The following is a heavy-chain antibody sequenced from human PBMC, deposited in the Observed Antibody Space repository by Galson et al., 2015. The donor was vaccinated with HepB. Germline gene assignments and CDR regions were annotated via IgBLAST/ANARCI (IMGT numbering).Heavy chain of an antibody. J-gene: IGHJ6*02. V-gene: IGHV3-21*01. CDR2: ISSSSSYI. CDR3: ARFCPLYCGGDSYQGDYGMDV. D-gene: IGHD2-21*02. Sequence: SLRLSCAASGFTFSSYSMNWVRQAPGKGLEWVSSISSSSSYIYYADSVKGRFTISRDNAKNSLYLQMNSLRAEDTAVYYCARFCPLYCGGDSYQGDYGMDVWGQGTTVTVSS. CDR1: GFTFSSYS.